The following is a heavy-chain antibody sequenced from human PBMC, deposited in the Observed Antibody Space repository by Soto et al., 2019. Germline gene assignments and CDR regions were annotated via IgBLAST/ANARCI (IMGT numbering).Heavy chain of an antibody. CDR3: ARDGDSSSWGDFDY. D-gene: IGHD6-13*01. J-gene: IGHJ4*02. V-gene: IGHV3-30-3*01. CDR2: ISDDGNNK. CDR1: GFSFSSYP. Sequence: QVQLVESGGGVVQPGRSLRLSCAASGFSFSSYPMHWVRQAPGKGLERVGVISDDGNNKFYADSVKGRFTISRDNSKNTMDLQMNSLRAEDTAVYYCARDGDSSSWGDFDYWGQGTLVTVPS.